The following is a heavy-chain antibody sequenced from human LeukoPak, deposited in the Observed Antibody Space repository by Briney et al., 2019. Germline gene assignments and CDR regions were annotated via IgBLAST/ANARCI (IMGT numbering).Heavy chain of an antibody. CDR1: GFTLGSHD. CDR2: VSSGFHA. J-gene: IGHJ4*02. V-gene: IGHV3-13*01. CDR3: VREARGYHYTYFDY. D-gene: IGHD5-18*01. Sequence: GGSLRLSCTASGFTLGSHDMHWVRQSPGQGLEWVAAVSSGFHAFFADSVQGRFTVSREDARNSLYLQMNSLRAGDTAVYYCVREARGYHYTYFDYWSQGTLVTVSS.